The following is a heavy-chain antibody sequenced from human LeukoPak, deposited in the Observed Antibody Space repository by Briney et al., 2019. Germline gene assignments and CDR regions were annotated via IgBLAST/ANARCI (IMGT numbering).Heavy chain of an antibody. CDR1: GITFSNAW. CDR2: IYYTGLT. CDR3: ARRVFNSGRHDY. V-gene: IGHV4-39*01. D-gene: IGHD3-10*01. Sequence: PGGSLRLSCAASGITFSNAWMSWVRQAPGKGLEWIGNIYYTGLTFYTPSLKSRVAISLDTSKNQFSLKLTSVTAADTAVYFCARRVFNSGRHDYWGQGTLVSVSS. J-gene: IGHJ4*02.